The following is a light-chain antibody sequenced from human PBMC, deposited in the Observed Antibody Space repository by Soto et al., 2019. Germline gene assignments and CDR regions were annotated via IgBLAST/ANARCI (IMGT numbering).Light chain of an antibody. J-gene: IGLJ1*01. V-gene: IGLV2-8*01. CDR3: SSYGGSNKRYV. CDR1: SSDVGGYNY. Sequence: QSVLTQPPSASGSPGQSVTISCTGTSSDVGGYNYVSWYQQHPGKAPKLLIYEVSKRPSGVPDRFSGSKSGNTASLTVSGLQTEEEGDDYCSSYGGSNKRYVFGTGTKVTVL. CDR2: EVS.